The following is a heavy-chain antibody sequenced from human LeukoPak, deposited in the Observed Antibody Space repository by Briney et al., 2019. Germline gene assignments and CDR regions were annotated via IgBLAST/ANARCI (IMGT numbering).Heavy chain of an antibody. J-gene: IGHJ5*02. Sequence: SETLSLTCTVSGGSISSSSYYWGWIRQPPGKGLEWIGSIYYSGSTYYNPSLKSRVTISVDTSKNQYSLKLSSVTAADTAVYYCARQDGYTLNWFDPWGEGTLVTVSS. CDR1: GGSISSSSYY. V-gene: IGHV4-39*01. CDR3: ARQDGYTLNWFDP. D-gene: IGHD6-13*01. CDR2: IYYSGST.